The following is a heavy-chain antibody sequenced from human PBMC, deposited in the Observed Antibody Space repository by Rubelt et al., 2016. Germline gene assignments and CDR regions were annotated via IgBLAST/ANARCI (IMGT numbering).Heavy chain of an antibody. CDR2: ISSSSSTI. CDR3: ARDRYYYDYNLFDY. CDR1: GFTFSSYS. D-gene: IGHD3-22*01. Sequence: EVQLVESGGGLVKPGGSLRLSCAASGFTFSSYSMNWVRQAPGKGLEWVSYISSSSSTIYYADSVKGRFTISRDNAKNSLYLQMNSLRAEDTAVYYCARDRYYYDYNLFDYWGQGTLVTVSS. J-gene: IGHJ4*02. V-gene: IGHV3-21*05.